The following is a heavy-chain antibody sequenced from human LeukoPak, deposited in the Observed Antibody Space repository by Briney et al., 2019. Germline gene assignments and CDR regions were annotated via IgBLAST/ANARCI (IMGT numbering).Heavy chain of an antibody. CDR1: GVSISSYY. V-gene: IGHV4-59*01. CDR3: ASRNGYYDSSGYLERDY. J-gene: IGHJ4*02. CDR2: IYYIGST. Sequence: SETLSLTCTVSGVSISSYYWSWIRQPPGKGLEWIGYIYYIGSTNYNPSLKSRVTISVDTSKSQFSLKLSSVTAADTAVYYCASRNGYYDSSGYLERDYWGQGTLVTVSS. D-gene: IGHD3-22*01.